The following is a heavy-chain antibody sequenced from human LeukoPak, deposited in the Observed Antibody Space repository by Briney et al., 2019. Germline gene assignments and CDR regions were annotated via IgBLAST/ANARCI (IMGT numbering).Heavy chain of an antibody. J-gene: IGHJ4*02. Sequence: GGSLRLACAASELTFSDYYMGWIRQAPVKGLEWLSYISSSGTTIYYADSVKGRFTISRDNAKNSLYLQMNSLRAEDTAVYYCARETRVRWTDYWGQGILVTVSS. V-gene: IGHV3-11*04. CDR2: ISSSGTTI. D-gene: IGHD5-24*01. CDR1: ELTFSDYY. CDR3: ARETRVRWTDY.